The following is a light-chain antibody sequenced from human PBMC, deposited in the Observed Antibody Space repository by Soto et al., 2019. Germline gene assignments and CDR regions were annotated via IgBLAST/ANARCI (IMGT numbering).Light chain of an antibody. V-gene: IGKV1-39*01. J-gene: IGKJ2*01. Sequence: DIQMTQSPSSLSAXXXXXXXXXXXASQSVSNYLNWYSQKSGGAPKLLIHGVSKLENGTPSRFSGSGLATDFTLTINTLQPEDFAVYFCQQTYMVPYTFGQGTKVDI. CDR2: GVS. CDR1: QSVSNY. CDR3: QQTYMVPYT.